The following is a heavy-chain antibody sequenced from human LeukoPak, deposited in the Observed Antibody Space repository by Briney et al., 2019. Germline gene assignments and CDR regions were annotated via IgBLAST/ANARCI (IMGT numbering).Heavy chain of an antibody. CDR2: IYPGDSDT. CDR3: ARVAVPTRIMITFGGPKGPFDY. CDR1: GYSFTSYW. Sequence: GESLKISCKGSGYSFTSYWIGWVRQMPGKGLEWMGIIYPGDSDTRYSPSFQGQVTISADKSISTAYLQWSSLKASDTAMYYCARVAVPTRIMITFGGPKGPFDYWGQGTLVTVSS. J-gene: IGHJ4*02. V-gene: IGHV5-51*01. D-gene: IGHD3-16*01.